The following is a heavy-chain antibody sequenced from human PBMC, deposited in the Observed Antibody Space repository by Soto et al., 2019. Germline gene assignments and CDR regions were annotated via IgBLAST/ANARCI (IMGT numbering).Heavy chain of an antibody. D-gene: IGHD2-8*01. Sequence: SETLSLTCTVSGCSISSSSYYWGWIRQPPGKGLEWIGSIYYSGSTYYNPSLKSRVTISVDTSKNQFSLKLSSVTAADTAVYYCARRKKLGYCTNGVCYTRYVHLWGRGTLVTVS. CDR2: IYYSGST. V-gene: IGHV4-39*01. CDR1: GCSISSSSYY. J-gene: IGHJ2*01. CDR3: ARRKKLGYCTNGVCYTRYVHL.